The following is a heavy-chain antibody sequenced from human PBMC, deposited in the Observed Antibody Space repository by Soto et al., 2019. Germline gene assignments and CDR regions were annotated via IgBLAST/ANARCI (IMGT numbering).Heavy chain of an antibody. CDR3: ARAYYYGAGTYIDV. CDR2: INHSGST. J-gene: IGHJ6*03. Sequence: SETLSLTCAVYGGSFSGYYCSWIRQPPGKGLEWIGEINHSGSTNYNPSLKSRVTISVDTSKNQFSLKLSSVTAADTAVYYCARAYYYGAGTYIDVWGKRTTVTVSS. CDR1: GGSFSGYY. D-gene: IGHD3-10*01. V-gene: IGHV4-34*01.